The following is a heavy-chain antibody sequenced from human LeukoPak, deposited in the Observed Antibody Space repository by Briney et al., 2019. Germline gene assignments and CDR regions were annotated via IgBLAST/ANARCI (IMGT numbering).Heavy chain of an antibody. CDR1: GFTFSNVW. J-gene: IGHJ4*02. Sequence: GGSLRLSCAASGFTFSNVWMSWVRQAPGKGLEWVSVIYSGGSTYYADSVKGRFTISRDNSKNTLYLQMNSLRAEDTAVYYCAKSIVGATFDYWGQGTLVTVSS. V-gene: IGHV3-53*01. D-gene: IGHD1-26*01. CDR2: IYSGGST. CDR3: AKSIVGATFDY.